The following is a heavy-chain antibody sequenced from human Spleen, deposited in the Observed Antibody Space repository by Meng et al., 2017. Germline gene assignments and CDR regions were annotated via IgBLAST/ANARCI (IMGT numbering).Heavy chain of an antibody. V-gene: IGHV4-34*01. J-gene: IGHJ2*01. D-gene: IGHD3-22*01. CDR1: GGSFSGYY. CDR2: INHSGST. Sequence: QGQLQQWGGGLLKPSETLSLSCAVYGGSFSGYYWSWIRQPPGKGLEWIGEINHSGSTNYNPSLKSRVTISVDTSKNQFSLKLSSVTAADTAVYYCVFDSSGDWYFDLWGRGTLVTVSS. CDR3: VFDSSGDWYFDL.